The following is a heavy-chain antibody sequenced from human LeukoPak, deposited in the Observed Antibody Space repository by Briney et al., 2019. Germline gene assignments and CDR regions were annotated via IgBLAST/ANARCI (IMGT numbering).Heavy chain of an antibody. CDR2: IYYSGNT. Sequence: NPPETLSLTCRVSGGSISGSSYYWGWIRQPPGKGLEWIANIYYSGNTHYNPSLKSRVSISVDTSRNQFALRLGSVTAADTAVYFCARVLVEAHLGLTGRHYQNYMDVWGKGTTVTVSS. CDR1: GGSISGSSYY. D-gene: IGHD3-9*01. V-gene: IGHV4-39*06. J-gene: IGHJ6*03. CDR3: ARVLVEAHLGLTGRHYQNYMDV.